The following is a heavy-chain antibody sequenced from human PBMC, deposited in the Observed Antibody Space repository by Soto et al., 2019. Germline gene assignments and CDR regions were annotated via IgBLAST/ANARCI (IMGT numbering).Heavy chain of an antibody. CDR2: ISGSGGST. CDR1: GFTFSNYG. Sequence: GGSLRLSCRISGFTFSNYGMTWVRQAPGKGLEWVSGISGSGGSTYYADSVKGRFAISRDNSKNTLYLQINSLRVEDTAVYYCAKMAMGVWGQGTTVTVSS. J-gene: IGHJ6*02. V-gene: IGHV3-23*01. CDR3: AKMAMGV.